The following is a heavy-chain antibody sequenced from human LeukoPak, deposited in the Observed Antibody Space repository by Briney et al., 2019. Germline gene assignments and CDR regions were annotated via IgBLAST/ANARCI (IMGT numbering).Heavy chain of an antibody. V-gene: IGHV4-34*01. J-gene: IGHJ4*02. CDR2: INHSGST. Sequence: PSETLSLTCTVSGGSISSYYWSWIRQPAGKGLEWIGEINHSGSTNYNPSLKSRVTISVDTSKNQFSLKLSSVTAADTAVYYCARASSGSYRGSAFDYWGQGTLVTVSS. D-gene: IGHD1-26*01. CDR1: GGSISSYY. CDR3: ARASSGSYRGSAFDY.